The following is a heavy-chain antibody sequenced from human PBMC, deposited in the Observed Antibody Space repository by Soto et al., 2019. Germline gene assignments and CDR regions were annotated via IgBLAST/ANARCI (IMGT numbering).Heavy chain of an antibody. CDR3: ARVGYCSGGSCDEKASYYYYYMDV. V-gene: IGHV1-18*01. J-gene: IGHJ6*03. CDR1: GYTFTSYG. CDR2: ISAYNGNT. Sequence: ASVKVSCKASGYTFTSYGISWVRQAPGQGLEWMGWISAYNGNTNYAQKLQGRVTMTTDTSTSTAYMELRSLRSDDTAVYYCARVGYCSGGSCDEKASYYYYYMDVWGKGTTVTVSS. D-gene: IGHD2-15*01.